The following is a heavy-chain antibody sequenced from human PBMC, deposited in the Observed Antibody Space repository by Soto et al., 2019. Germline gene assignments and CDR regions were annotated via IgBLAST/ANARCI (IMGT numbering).Heavy chain of an antibody. J-gene: IGHJ4*02. Sequence: QVQLVQSGAEVKKPGSSVKVSCKASGGTFSSYAISWVRQAPGQGLEWMGGIIPIFGTANYARKFQDRVTNTADESTTTACRELSSLRSEDTAVYYCARGWTTTVVDYWGQGTLLTVSS. CDR3: ARGWTTTVVDY. V-gene: IGHV1-69*12. CDR2: IIPIFGTA. CDR1: GGTFSSYA. D-gene: IGHD4-17*01.